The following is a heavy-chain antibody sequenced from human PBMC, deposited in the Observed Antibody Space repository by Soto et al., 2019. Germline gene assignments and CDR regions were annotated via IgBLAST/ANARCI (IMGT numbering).Heavy chain of an antibody. J-gene: IGHJ4*02. CDR2: IDGAGGSL. D-gene: IGHD1-26*01. CDR3: AMSTGSFQADFDF. V-gene: IGHV3-9*01. Sequence: ETQLVESGGGLVQPGRSLRLACRNSGFIFNDYAMHWVRQAPGKGLEWVAGIDGAGGSLDYSDSVKGRFTISRDNAENSLFLQMESLRADDTAVYYCAMSTGSFQADFDFWGQGTQVTVSS. CDR1: GFIFNDYA.